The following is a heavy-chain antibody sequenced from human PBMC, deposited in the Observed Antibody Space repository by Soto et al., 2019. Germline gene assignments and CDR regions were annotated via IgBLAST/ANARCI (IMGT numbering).Heavy chain of an antibody. CDR3: ARVHLLHRGVILGY. CDR1: GYTFTSYD. Sequence: QVQLVQSGAEVKKPGASVKVSCKSSGYTFTSYDINWVRQATGQGLEWMGWMNPNSGNTGYAQKFQGRVTMTRNTSISTAYMELSSLRSEDTAVYYCARVHLLHRGVILGYWGQGTLVTVSS. J-gene: IGHJ4*02. CDR2: MNPNSGNT. D-gene: IGHD3-10*01. V-gene: IGHV1-8*01.